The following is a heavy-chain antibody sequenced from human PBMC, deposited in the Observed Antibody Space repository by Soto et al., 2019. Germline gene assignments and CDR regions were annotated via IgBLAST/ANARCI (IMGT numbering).Heavy chain of an antibody. V-gene: IGHV3-23*01. CDR1: GFTFTNYA. D-gene: IGHD1-26*01. CDR3: AREVGAPSGWLDP. J-gene: IGHJ5*02. CDR2: ISASGGLK. Sequence: PGGSLRLSCAASGFTFTNYAMAWVRQTPGKGLEWVSGISASGGLKYYADSVQGRFTVSRDNSKNILYLQMDNLGDGDTALYYCAREVGAPSGWLDPWGQGTQVTVSS.